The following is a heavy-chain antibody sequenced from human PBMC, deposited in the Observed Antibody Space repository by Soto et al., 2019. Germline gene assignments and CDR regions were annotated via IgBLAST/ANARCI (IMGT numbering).Heavy chain of an antibody. Sequence: QVQLVESGGGVVQPGRSLRLSCVASGFTLSNTGMHWVRQAPGKGLEWVAMIPYDGSGEYYADSVGGRFTISRDNSKDTLYLQMSSLRPEDTAVYCCVRDWRSNGWFNDFGPWGQGTLVTVSS. CDR1: GFTLSNTG. CDR2: IPYDGSGE. CDR3: VRDWRSNGWFNDFGP. D-gene: IGHD6-19*01. V-gene: IGHV3-30*03. J-gene: IGHJ5*02.